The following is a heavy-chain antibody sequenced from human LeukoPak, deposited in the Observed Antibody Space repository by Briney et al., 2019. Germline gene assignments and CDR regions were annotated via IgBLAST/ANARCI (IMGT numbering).Heavy chain of an antibody. D-gene: IGHD3-22*01. V-gene: IGHV4-34*08. Sequence: GSLRLSCAASGFTVSSNYMSWVRQPPGKGLEWIGEINHSGSTNYNPSLKSRVTISIDTSKNQFSLKLSSVTAADTAVYYCARTRYYYDSSSGYFQHWGQGTLVTVSS. CDR2: INHSGST. CDR1: GFTVSSNY. CDR3: ARTRYYYDSSSGYFQH. J-gene: IGHJ1*01.